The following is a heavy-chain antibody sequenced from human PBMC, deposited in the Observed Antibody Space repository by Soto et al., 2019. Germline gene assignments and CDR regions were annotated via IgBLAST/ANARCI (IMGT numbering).Heavy chain of an antibody. CDR1: GGTFSSYA. CDR2: IIPIFGTA. CDR3: ARQYCSSTSCYLAYYYYGMDV. J-gene: IGHJ6*02. V-gene: IGHV1-69*13. D-gene: IGHD2-2*01. Sequence: ASVKVSCKASGGTFSSYAISWVRQAPGQGLEWMGGIIPIFGTANYAQKFQGRVTITADESTSTAYMELSSLRSEDTAVYYCARQYCSSTSCYLAYYYYGMDVWGHGTTVTFSS.